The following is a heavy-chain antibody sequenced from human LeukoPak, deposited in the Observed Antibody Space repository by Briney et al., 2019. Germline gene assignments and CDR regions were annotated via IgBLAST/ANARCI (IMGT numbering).Heavy chain of an antibody. J-gene: IGHJ6*02. V-gene: IGHV3-64D*09. CDR2: ISSNGGST. CDR1: GVTFSTYA. Sequence: PGGSLRLSCSASGVTFSTYAMHWVRQAPGKGLEYVSTISSNGGSTYYADSVKGRFTISRDNSKNTLYLQMSSLRREDTALYYCVKDTGLLRNNSMDVWGQGTTVTVSS. CDR3: VKDTGLLRNNSMDV. D-gene: IGHD1/OR15-1a*01.